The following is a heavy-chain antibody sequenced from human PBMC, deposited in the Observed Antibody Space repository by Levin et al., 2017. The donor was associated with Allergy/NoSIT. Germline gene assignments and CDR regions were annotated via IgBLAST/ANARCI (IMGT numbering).Heavy chain of an antibody. D-gene: IGHD5-18*01. Sequence: SVKVSCKASGGTFSSYAISWVRQAPGQGLEWMGGIIPIFGTANYAQKFQGRVTITADESTSTAYMELSSLRSEDTAVYYCAREGVDTAMVTSYYYGMDVWGQGTTVTVSS. CDR2: IIPIFGTA. CDR1: GGTFSSYA. CDR3: AREGVDTAMVTSYYYGMDV. V-gene: IGHV1-69*13. J-gene: IGHJ6*02.